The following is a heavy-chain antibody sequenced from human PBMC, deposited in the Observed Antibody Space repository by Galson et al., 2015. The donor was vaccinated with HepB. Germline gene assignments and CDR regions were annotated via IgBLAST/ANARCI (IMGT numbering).Heavy chain of an antibody. D-gene: IGHD3-22*01. J-gene: IGHJ3*02. Sequence: SLRLSCAASGFTVSSNYMSWVRQAPGKGLEWVSVIYSGGSTYYADSVKGRFTISRDNSKNTLYLQMNSLRAEDTAVYYCARDWRYYDSKDETLRGDAFDIWGQGTMVTVSS. CDR2: IYSGGST. CDR3: ARDWRYYDSKDETLRGDAFDI. V-gene: IGHV3-53*01. CDR1: GFTVSSNY.